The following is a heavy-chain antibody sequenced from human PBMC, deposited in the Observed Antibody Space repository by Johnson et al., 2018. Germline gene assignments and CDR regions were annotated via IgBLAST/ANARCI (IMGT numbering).Heavy chain of an antibody. CDR2: IYYSGST. CDR1: GGSISTYS. V-gene: IGHV4-59*01. CDR3: ARALLFGDLHYYMDV. Sequence: QEQLQESGPGLVKPSETMSLACPVSGGSISTYSWSWIRQPPGKGLDYIGNIYYSGSTNYQPSLRSRVTISVDTSKNHLSLTLSSLTAADPAVYYCARALLFGDLHYYMDVWGKGTTVTVSS. D-gene: IGHD3-10*01. J-gene: IGHJ6*03.